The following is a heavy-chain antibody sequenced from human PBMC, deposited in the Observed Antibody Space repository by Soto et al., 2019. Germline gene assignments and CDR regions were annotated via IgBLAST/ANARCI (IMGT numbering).Heavy chain of an antibody. CDR1: GFTFYTAW. V-gene: IGHV3-15*07. CDR3: VTDTRGS. D-gene: IGHD3-3*01. CDR2: IKSKNDGETT. J-gene: IGHJ5*02. Sequence: EVQLVESGGDLVKPGGSLRLSCAASGFTFYTAWLNWVRQAPGKGLEWVGHIKSKNDGETTDYAAPVKGRFTISRDDSTNTLYLQMNSLKTDDTAVYYCVTDTRGSCGQGPLVTVSS.